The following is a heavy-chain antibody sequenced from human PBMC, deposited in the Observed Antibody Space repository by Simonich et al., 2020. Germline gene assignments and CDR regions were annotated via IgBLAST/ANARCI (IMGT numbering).Heavy chain of an antibody. CDR2: IKQDGSEK. Sequence: EVQLVESGGGLVQPGGSLRLSCAASGFTFSSYWMSWVRQAPGKGLGWVANIKQDGSEKYIVDSVKGRCTISRDNAKNSLYLQMNSLRAEDTAVYYCARDGLGTAYYYYMDVWGKGTTVTVSS. CDR3: ARDGLGTAYYYYMDV. V-gene: IGHV3-7*01. D-gene: IGHD7-27*01. CDR1: GFTFSSYW. J-gene: IGHJ6*03.